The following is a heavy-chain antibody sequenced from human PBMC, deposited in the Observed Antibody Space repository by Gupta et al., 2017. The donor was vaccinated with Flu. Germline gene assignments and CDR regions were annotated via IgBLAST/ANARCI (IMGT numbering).Heavy chain of an antibody. J-gene: IGHJ6*02. V-gene: IGHV3-30*18. CDR2: VSHDGGQN. Sequence: QVQLVESGGGVVQPGKSLRLSCAASGFTFSMYGMYWVRQAPGKGLEWVAGVSHDGGQNNYADSVKGRFTISRDNVKGTLYLEMNSLRSEDTALYYCAKDRVRRSSGYGMDLWGQGTTVTVSS. CDR1: GFTFSMYG. D-gene: IGHD2-2*01. CDR3: AKDRVRRSSGYGMDL.